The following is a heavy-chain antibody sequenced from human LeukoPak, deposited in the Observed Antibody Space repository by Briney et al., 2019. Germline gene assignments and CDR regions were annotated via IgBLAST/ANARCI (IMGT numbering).Heavy chain of an antibody. CDR2: ISGSGGST. V-gene: IGHV3-23*01. CDR3: AKPTKLRFLEWWFDY. D-gene: IGHD3-3*01. Sequence: PGGSLRLSCAASGFTFSSYAMSWVRQAPGKGLEWVSAISGSGGSTYYADSVKGRFTISRDNSKNTLYLQMNSLRAEDTAVYYCAKPTKLRFLEWWFDYWGQGTLVTVSS. J-gene: IGHJ4*02. CDR1: GFTFSSYA.